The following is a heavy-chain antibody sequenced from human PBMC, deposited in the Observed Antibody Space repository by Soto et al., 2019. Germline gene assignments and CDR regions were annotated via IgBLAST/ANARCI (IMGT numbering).Heavy chain of an antibody. D-gene: IGHD6-13*01. J-gene: IGHJ4*02. V-gene: IGHV1-18*04. CDR2: ISAYNGNT. Sequence: QVQLVQSGAEVKKPGASVKVSCKASGYTFTSYGISWVRQAPGQGLEWLGWISAYNGNTNYAQKLQGRVTMTTDTSTSTAHMELRSLRADDTGVYYCARDRISHLPPDSRSWYPGGRRGCFDYWGQGTLVTVSS. CDR3: ARDRISHLPPDSRSWYPGGRRGCFDY. CDR1: GYTFTSYG.